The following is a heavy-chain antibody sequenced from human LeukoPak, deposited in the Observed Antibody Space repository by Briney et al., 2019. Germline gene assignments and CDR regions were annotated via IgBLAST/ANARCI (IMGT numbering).Heavy chain of an antibody. J-gene: IGHJ4*02. CDR1: GVSISAYY. CDR3: ARDPTTVTTIFDS. D-gene: IGHD4-17*01. CDR2: IYPGESIYASENT. Sequence: SETLSLTCSVSGVSISAYYWSWIRQPAGKGLEWIGRIYPGESIYASENTNYNPPLKSRVSMSGDTSKNQVSLKLRSVTAADTAVYYCARDPTTVTTIFDSWGQGTLVTVSS. V-gene: IGHV4-4*07.